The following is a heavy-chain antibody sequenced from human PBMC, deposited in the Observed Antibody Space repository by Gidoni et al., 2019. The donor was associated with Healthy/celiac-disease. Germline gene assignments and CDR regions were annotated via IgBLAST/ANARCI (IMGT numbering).Heavy chain of an antibody. V-gene: IGHV3-11*01. D-gene: IGHD6-13*01. CDR1: GFTFRYYY. J-gene: IGHJ4*02. CDR3: ARVAAGSKYYFDY. Sequence: QVQLVESGGGLVKPGGSLRLSCAASGFTFRYYYMSWIRQAPGKGLEWVSYISRSGSTIYYADSVKCRFTISRDNAKNSLSLQMNSLRAEDTAVYYCARVAAGSKYYFDYWGQGTLVTVSS. CDR2: ISRSGSTI.